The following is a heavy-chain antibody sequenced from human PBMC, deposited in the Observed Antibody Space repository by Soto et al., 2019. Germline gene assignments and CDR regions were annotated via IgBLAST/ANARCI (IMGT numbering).Heavy chain of an antibody. CDR1: GFTFSNCA. CDR3: AKGSSSARPYYFDH. J-gene: IGHJ4*02. CDR2: ITGSGGST. D-gene: IGHD2-2*01. V-gene: IGHV3-23*01. Sequence: HPGGSLRLSCAASGFTFSNCAMGWVRQAPGKGLEWVSAITGSGGSTYYADSVKGRFTISRDNSKNTLYMQMNSLRADDTALYYCAKGSSSARPYYFDHWSQGALVTVSS.